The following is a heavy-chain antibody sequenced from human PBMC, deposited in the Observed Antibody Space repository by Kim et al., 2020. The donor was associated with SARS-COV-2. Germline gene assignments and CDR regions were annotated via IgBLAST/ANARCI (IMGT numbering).Heavy chain of an antibody. Sequence: GKTDYAAPVKGRFTISRDDSKNTLYLQMNSLKTEDTAVYYCTTIAVALDHWGQGTLVTVSS. CDR2: GKT. CDR3: TTIAVALDH. J-gene: IGHJ4*02. V-gene: IGHV3-15*01. D-gene: IGHD6-19*01.